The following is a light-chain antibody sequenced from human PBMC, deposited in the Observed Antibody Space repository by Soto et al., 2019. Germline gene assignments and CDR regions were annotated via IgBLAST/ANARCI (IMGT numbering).Light chain of an antibody. CDR2: DAS. CDR1: QDISNY. CDR3: QQYDNLPWT. V-gene: IGKV1-33*01. J-gene: IGKJ1*01. Sequence: DIRMTQSPSSLSASVGDRVTITCQASQDISNYLNWYQQKPGKAPKLLIYDASNFERGVPSRFSGSGSGTDFTFTISSLQPEDIATYYCQQYDNLPWTFRQGTKVEIK.